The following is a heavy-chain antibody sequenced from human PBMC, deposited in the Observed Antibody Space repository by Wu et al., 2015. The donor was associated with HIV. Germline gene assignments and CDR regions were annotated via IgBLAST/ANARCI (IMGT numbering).Heavy chain of an antibody. D-gene: IGHD2-21*01. J-gene: IGHJ4*02. CDR3: ASGRAGVVVDAYYFDN. CDR2: INPTTGDT. Sequence: QVQLVQSGAEVKKPGSSVKVSCRTSGGTFSNFDISWVRQAPGQGLEWMGWINPTTGDTKYAQKFEGRVIMTKDTSIGTAYMELTGLRYDDTAVFYCASGRAGVVVDAYYFDNWGQGTLVTVSS. CDR1: GGTFSNFD. V-gene: IGHV1-2*02.